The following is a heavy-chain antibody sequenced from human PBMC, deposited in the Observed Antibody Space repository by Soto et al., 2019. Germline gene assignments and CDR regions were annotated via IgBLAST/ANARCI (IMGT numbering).Heavy chain of an antibody. CDR2: IYYSGST. CDR3: ARHSSSWYHFDN. Sequence: QLQLQESGPGLVKPSETLSLTCTVSGGSISSSEYFWGWIRQPPGKGLEWIGSIYYSGSTYYSPSRKSRATISEDTAKNQFSLKLTSVTAADTAVYYCARHSSSWYHFDNWGQGTLVTVSS. V-gene: IGHV4-39*01. J-gene: IGHJ4*02. D-gene: IGHD6-13*01. CDR1: GGSISSSEYF.